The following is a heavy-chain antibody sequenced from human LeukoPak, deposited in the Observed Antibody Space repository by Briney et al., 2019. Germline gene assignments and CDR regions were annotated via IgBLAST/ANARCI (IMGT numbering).Heavy chain of an antibody. J-gene: IGHJ4*02. CDR2: IYYSGST. CDR3: ARVTGYMIEDYFDY. CDR1: GGSISSSSYY. D-gene: IGHD3-22*01. V-gene: IGHV4-39*07. Sequence: SETLSLTCTVSGGSISSSSYYWGWIRQPPGRGLEWIGTIYYSGSTYYNPSLTSRVTISVDTSKNQFSLKLSSVTAANTAVYYCARVTGYMIEDYFDYWGQGTLVTVSS.